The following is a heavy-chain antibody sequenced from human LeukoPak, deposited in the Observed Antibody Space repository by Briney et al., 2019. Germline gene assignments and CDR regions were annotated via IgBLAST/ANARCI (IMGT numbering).Heavy chain of an antibody. D-gene: IGHD2-15*01. CDR3: ARRPKYCSGGSCYSGYFDY. V-gene: IGHV5-10-1*01. CDR1: GYSFTSYW. Sequence: GESLKISCKGSGYSFTSYWMSWVRQMPGKGLEWMGRIDPSDSYTNYSPSFQGHVTISADKSISTAYLQWSSLKASDTAMYYCARRPKYCSGGSCYSGYFDYWGQGTLVTVSS. CDR2: IDPSDSYT. J-gene: IGHJ4*02.